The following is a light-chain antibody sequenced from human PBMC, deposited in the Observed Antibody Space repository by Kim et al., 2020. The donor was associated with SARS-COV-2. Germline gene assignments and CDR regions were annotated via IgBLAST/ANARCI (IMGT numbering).Light chain of an antibody. Sequence: GQSITISGTGTSSDVGDYNYVSWYQQHPGKAPKLMIYDVSNRPSGVSNRFSGSKSGNTASLTISGLQAEDEADYYCSSYTSSSPGVFGGGTQLTVL. CDR1: SSDVGDYNY. V-gene: IGLV2-14*03. J-gene: IGLJ2*01. CDR2: DVS. CDR3: SSYTSSSPGV.